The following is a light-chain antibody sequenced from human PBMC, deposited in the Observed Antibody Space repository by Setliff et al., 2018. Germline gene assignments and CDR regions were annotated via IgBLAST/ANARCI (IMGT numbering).Light chain of an antibody. CDR1: SSNIGGNT. CDR2: SNN. J-gene: IGLJ1*01. Sequence: QSVLTQPPSTSGTPGQRVTISCSGSSSNIGGNTVNWYQQLPGTAPRLLIFSNNDRPSGVSNRFIGSKSGTSASLTISGLQSEDEGDYYCAAWDDSLTGSYVFGTGTKVTVL. V-gene: IGLV1-44*01. CDR3: AAWDDSLTGSYV.